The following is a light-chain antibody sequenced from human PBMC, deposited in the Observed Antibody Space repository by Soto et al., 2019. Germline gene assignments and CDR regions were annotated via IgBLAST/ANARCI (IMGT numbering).Light chain of an antibody. V-gene: IGKV1-39*01. J-gene: IGKJ2*01. Sequence: DIQMTQSPSSLSASVGDRVTITCRASQSISSYLNCYQQKPGKAPKLLIYAASSVQSGVLSRFSGSGSWTDFTLTIISLQPEDFATYYCQQSDSTPYTFGQGNKLEIK. CDR1: QSISSY. CDR3: QQSDSTPYT. CDR2: AAS.